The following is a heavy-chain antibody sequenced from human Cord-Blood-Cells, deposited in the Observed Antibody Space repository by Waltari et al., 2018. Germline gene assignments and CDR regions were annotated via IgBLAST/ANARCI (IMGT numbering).Heavy chain of an antibody. CDR1: GGPFSGYY. CDR3: ARGYCSSTSCYKDAFDI. V-gene: IGHV4-34*01. D-gene: IGHD2-2*01. CDR2: ITHSGST. J-gene: IGHJ3*02. Sequence: QVQLQQRGAGLLKPSETLSLTCAVYGGPFSGYYWSWIRQPPGKGLEWIGEITHSGSTNYSPCLKRRVTISVDTSKTQFSLKLSAVTAAATAVYYCARGYCSSTSCYKDAFDIWGQGTMVTVSS.